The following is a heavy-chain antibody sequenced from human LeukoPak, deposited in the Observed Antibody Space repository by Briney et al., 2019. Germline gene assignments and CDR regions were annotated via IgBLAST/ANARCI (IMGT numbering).Heavy chain of an antibody. V-gene: IGHV4-39*07. CDR3: ARGRNWNYESHFDY. CDR1: GVSISSSAYY. D-gene: IGHD1-7*01. Sequence: SETLSLTCSVSGVSISSSAYYWAWIRQPPGKGLEWIGSIYYSVSSHYNPSLKSRVTISVDTSKNQFSLKLSSVTAADTAVYYCARGRNWNYESHFDYWGQGTLVTVSS. CDR2: IYYSVSS. J-gene: IGHJ4*02.